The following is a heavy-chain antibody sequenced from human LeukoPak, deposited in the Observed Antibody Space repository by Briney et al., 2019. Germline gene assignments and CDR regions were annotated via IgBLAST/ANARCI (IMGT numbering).Heavy chain of an antibody. Sequence: GSLRLSCAASGFTFSSYAMSWVRQPPGKGLEWIGEINHSGSTNYNPSLKSRVTISVDTSKNQFSLKLSSVTAADTAVYYCARGVLGVNYYYGMDVWGQGTTVTVSS. J-gene: IGHJ6*02. CDR2: INHSGST. V-gene: IGHV4-34*01. D-gene: IGHD3-16*01. CDR3: ARGVLGVNYYYGMDV. CDR1: GFTFSSYA.